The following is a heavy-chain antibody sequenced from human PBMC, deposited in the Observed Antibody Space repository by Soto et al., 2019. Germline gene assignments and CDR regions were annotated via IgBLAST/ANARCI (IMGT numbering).Heavy chain of an antibody. CDR3: TIVRVADSALDH. CDR2: MSYDGSDT. Sequence: VGSLNLSCVVSGFHFSNNDMHWTRPPPGKGLEWVAFMSYDGSDTFYADSVKGRFTISRDNSKNTLFLHMSNLRAEDTAMYYCTIVRVADSALDHWGQGTLVTVS. J-gene: IGHJ4*02. V-gene: IGHV3-30*02. CDR1: GFHFSNND. D-gene: IGHD3-10*02.